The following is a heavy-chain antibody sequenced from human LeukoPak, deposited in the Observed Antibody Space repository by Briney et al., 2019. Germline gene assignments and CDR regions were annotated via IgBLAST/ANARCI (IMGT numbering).Heavy chain of an antibody. D-gene: IGHD3-10*01. CDR3: ARDPGIREVDY. CDR1: GFTFSSYA. CDR2: ICKSGGST. J-gene: IGHJ4*02. Sequence: GGSLRLSCAASGFTFSSYAMSWVRQAPGRGLEWVSAICKSGGSTYYADSVKGRFTISRDNAKNSLYLQMNSLRAEDTAVYYCARDPGIREVDYWGQGTLVTVSS. V-gene: IGHV3-23*01.